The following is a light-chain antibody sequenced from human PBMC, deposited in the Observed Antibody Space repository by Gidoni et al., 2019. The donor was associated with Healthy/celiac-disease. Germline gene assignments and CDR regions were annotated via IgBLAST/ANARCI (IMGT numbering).Light chain of an antibody. J-gene: IGKJ4*01. CDR1: QGISSY. V-gene: IGKV1-9*01. CDR3: QQLNSYLLT. Sequence: DIPLTQSPSFLSASVGDRVTITCRASQGISSYLAGYQQKPGKAPKLLIYAASTLQSGVPSRFSGSGSGTEFTLTISSLQPEDFATYYCQQLNSYLLTFGGGTKVEIK. CDR2: AAS.